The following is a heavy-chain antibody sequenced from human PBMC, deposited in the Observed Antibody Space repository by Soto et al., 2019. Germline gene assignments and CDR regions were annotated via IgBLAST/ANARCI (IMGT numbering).Heavy chain of an antibody. D-gene: IGHD2-2*01. Sequence: ASVTVSCQASGYTFTSYGISWVRQAPGQGLEWMGWISAYNGNTNYAQKLQGRVTMTTDTSTSTAYMELRSLRSDDTAVYYCARTSIVVVPAALILDAFDIWGQGTMVTVSS. J-gene: IGHJ3*02. V-gene: IGHV1-18*01. CDR3: ARTSIVVVPAALILDAFDI. CDR2: ISAYNGNT. CDR1: GYTFTSYG.